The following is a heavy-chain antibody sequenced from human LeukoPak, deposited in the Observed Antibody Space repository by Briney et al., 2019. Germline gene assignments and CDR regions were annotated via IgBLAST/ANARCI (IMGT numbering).Heavy chain of an antibody. CDR2: IKGDDSAR. CDR3: ARDVAGSLDY. CDR1: GFTFSTYW. V-gene: IGHV3-7*01. Sequence: GGSLRLSCAASGFTFSTYWMAWVRQAPGKGLEWVANIKGDDSARHQADSVKGRFTISRDNAQNSVYLQMSSLRGEDTAIYYCARDVAGSLDYWGQGTLVTVSS. D-gene: IGHD1-26*01. J-gene: IGHJ4*02.